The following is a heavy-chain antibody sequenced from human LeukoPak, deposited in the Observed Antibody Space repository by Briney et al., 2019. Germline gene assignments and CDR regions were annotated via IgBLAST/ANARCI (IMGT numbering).Heavy chain of an antibody. D-gene: IGHD3-16*01. J-gene: IGHJ4*02. CDR2: ISAFNGEI. Sequence: GASVKVSCKASGYSFTTYNINWVRQAPGQGLEWMGWISAFNGEIYLAQRSQGRVSMTTDTTTDTVYMELKSLRSDDTAVYFCTRGASTAYSGDYWGQGTLVTVSS. V-gene: IGHV1-18*01. CDR1: GYSFTTYN. CDR3: TRGASTAYSGDY.